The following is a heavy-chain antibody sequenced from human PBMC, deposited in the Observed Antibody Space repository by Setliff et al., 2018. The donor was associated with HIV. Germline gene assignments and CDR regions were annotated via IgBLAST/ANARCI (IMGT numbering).Heavy chain of an antibody. CDR1: GFTFSNYE. V-gene: IGHV3-48*03. J-gene: IGHJ5*02. CDR3: ARGSGWYETNNWFDP. Sequence: PGGSLRLSCAASGFTFSNYEMNWVRQAPGKGLEWVSYISSSASTIYYADSVKGRFTISRDNAKNSLYLQMNSLRAEDTAVYYCARGSGWYETNNWFDPWGQGTLVTV. D-gene: IGHD6-19*01. CDR2: ISSSASTI.